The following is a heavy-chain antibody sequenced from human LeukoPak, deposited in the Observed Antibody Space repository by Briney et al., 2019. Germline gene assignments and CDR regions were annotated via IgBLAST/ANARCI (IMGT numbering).Heavy chain of an antibody. CDR2: ISGSGGST. CDR1: GCTFSSYA. CDR3: AKSGYCSGDGCCAWVDY. Sequence: PWGSLRLSCAASGCTFSSYAMSWVRQAPGKGLEWVSVISGSGGSTYYADSMKGRFTISRDNSKHTLYLQMNSLRAEDTAVYYCAKSGYCSGDGCCAWVDYWGQGTLVTVSS. D-gene: IGHD2-15*01. V-gene: IGHV3-23*01. J-gene: IGHJ4*02.